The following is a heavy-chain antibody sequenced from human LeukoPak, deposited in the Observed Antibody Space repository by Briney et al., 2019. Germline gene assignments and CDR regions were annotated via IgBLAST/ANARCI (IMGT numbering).Heavy chain of an antibody. D-gene: IGHD2-2*01. CDR3: ARAPLGQCSSASCSRYFYMDV. J-gene: IGHJ6*03. V-gene: IGHV4-4*02. Sequence: SETLSLTCDVSGGSISTTNWWTWVRQPPGKGLEWIGEIHYGGSATYNPSLNSRVSISLDKSKNQFSLKLNSVTAADTAMYYCARAPLGQCSSASCSRYFYMDVWGKGTTVTVSS. CDR1: GGSISTTNW. CDR2: IHYGGSA.